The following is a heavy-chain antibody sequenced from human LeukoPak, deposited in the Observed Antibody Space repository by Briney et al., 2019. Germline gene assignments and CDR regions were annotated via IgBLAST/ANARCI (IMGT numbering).Heavy chain of an antibody. V-gene: IGHV1-8*01. D-gene: IGHD3-10*01. CDR3: VRDGEGVAISVNYWFDP. CDR2: MNPRNGNT. CDR1: GFTFTNYD. Sequence: ASVTVSCKASGFTFTNYDINWVRQATGQGLEWIGRMNPRNGNTGYAQKFQGRVTMTRDTSISTAYMELRSLRSEDTAVYYCVRDGEGVAISVNYWFDPWGQGTLVTVSS. J-gene: IGHJ5*02.